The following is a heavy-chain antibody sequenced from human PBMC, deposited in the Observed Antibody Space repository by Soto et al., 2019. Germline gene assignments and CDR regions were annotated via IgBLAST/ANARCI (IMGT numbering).Heavy chain of an antibody. D-gene: IGHD2-2*01. V-gene: IGHV3-72*01. Sequence: EVQLVESGGGLVQPGGSLRLSCAASGFTFSDYYMDWVRQAPGKGLEWVGRIRNKANSYTTEYAASVTGRFTISRDASKNSLYLQMNRLKTEDTAVYYCVRGHSSFDYWGQGALVTVSS. J-gene: IGHJ4*02. CDR2: IRNKANSYTT. CDR1: GFTFSDYY. CDR3: VRGHSSFDY.